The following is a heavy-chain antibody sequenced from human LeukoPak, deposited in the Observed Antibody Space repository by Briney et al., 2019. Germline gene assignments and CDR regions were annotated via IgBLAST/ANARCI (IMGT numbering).Heavy chain of an antibody. J-gene: IGHJ4*02. V-gene: IGHV3-48*03. CDR1: GFTFSSYE. D-gene: IGHD2-21*02. CDR2: ISSSGSTI. Sequence: GGSLRLSRAASGFTFSSYEMNWVRQAPGKGLEWVSYISSSGSTIYYADSVKGRFTISRDNAKNSLYLQMNSLRAEDTAVYYCARGDYYFDYWGQGTLVTVSS. CDR3: ARGDYYFDY.